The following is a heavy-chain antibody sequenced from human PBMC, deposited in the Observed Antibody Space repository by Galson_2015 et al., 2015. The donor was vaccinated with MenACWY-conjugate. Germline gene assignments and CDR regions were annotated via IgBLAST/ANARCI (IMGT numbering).Heavy chain of an antibody. D-gene: IGHD4-11*01. Sequence: TLSLTCSVSGGSVSDSNSYWSWIRLPPGKALEWFGYISHTGIPWYNPSVKSRITISLDASKNQFSLRLNSVTAADTAVYFCARQRNFRVDYWGPGTLVTVSS. J-gene: IGHJ4*02. V-gene: IGHV4-30-4*08. CDR1: GGSVSDSNSY. CDR2: ISHTGIP. CDR3: ARQRNFRVDY.